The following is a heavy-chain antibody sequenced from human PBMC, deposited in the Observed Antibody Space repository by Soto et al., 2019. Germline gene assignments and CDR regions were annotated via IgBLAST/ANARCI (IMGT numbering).Heavy chain of an antibody. J-gene: IGHJ4*02. CDR2: IDSCGGGI. V-gene: IGHV3-23*01. D-gene: IGHD3-10*01. CDR3: AKYGGDYARYFDY. Sequence: EVQLLESGGGLIQPGGSLRLSCAASGFTFSAYAMTWVRQAPGKGLEWVSVIDSCGGGIFHTDSVKVRFTISRDKSKDTLYLQMISLRAEDTAVYYCAKYGGDYARYFDYWGQGTLVTVSS. CDR1: GFTFSAYA.